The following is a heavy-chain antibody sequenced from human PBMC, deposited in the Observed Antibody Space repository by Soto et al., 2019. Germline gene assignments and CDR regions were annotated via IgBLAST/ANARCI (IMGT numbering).Heavy chain of an antibody. V-gene: IGHV3-21*01. CDR2: ISSSSSYI. Sequence: GGSLRLSCAASGFTFSSYSMNWVRRAPGKGLEWVSSISSSSSYIYYADSVKGRFTISRDNAKNSLYLQMNSLRAEDTAVYYCARDSGSVGSWYVSEYFQHWGQGTLGTVSS. CDR1: GFTFSSYS. J-gene: IGHJ1*01. D-gene: IGHD6-13*01. CDR3: ARDSGSVGSWYVSEYFQH.